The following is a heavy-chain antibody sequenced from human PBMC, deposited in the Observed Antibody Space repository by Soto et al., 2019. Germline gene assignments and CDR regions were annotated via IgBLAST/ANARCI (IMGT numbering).Heavy chain of an antibody. CDR3: VRHGTPHWGMDV. CDR2: LYYSGST. V-gene: IGHV4-31*03. Sequence: SETLSLTCTVSGGSISSGGYYWSWIRQHPGKGLEWIGYLYYSGSTYYNPSLKSRVTISVDTSKNQFSLKLSSVTAADTAVYYCVRHGTPHWGMDVWGQGTTVTVSS. J-gene: IGHJ6*02. D-gene: IGHD1-26*01. CDR1: GGSISSGGYY.